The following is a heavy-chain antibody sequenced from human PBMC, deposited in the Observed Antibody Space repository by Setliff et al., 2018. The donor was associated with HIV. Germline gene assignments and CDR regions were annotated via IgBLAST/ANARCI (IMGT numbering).Heavy chain of an antibody. V-gene: IGHV1-3*01. J-gene: IGHJ5*02. Sequence: ASVKVSCKASGYSFINHAMHWVRQAPGQRLEWMGWINVGSGKTQYSQEFQGRVTITRDTSATTAYMELSSLTSEDTAVYYCARDGCSGQRCYLFNWFDPWGQGTLVTVSS. CDR1: GYSFINHA. D-gene: IGHD2-15*01. CDR3: ARDGCSGQRCYLFNWFDP. CDR2: INVGSGKT.